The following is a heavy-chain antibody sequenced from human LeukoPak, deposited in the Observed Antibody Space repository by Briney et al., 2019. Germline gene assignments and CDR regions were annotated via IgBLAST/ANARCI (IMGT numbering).Heavy chain of an antibody. CDR3: ARHPGTPTYYYYYMDV. CDR1: GGSISSRSYY. CDR2: IFYSGST. J-gene: IGHJ6*03. D-gene: IGHD1-7*01. Sequence: SETLSLTCTVSGGSISSRSYYWGWIRQPPGKGLELIGSIFYSGSTYYNPSLKSRVTISVDTSKNQFSLKLSSVTAADTAVYYCARHPGTPTYYYYYMDVWGKGTTVTVSS. V-gene: IGHV4-39*01.